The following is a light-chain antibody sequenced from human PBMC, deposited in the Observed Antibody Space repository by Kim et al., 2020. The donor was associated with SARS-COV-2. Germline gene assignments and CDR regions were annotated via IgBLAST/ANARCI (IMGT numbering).Light chain of an antibody. J-gene: IGKJ1*01. CDR1: QSVSSY. Sequence: EIVLTQSPGTLSLSPGERATLSCRASQSVSSYLAWYQQKPGQAPRLLIYGASRRATGIPDRFSGSGSGTDFTLTISRLEPEDFAVYYCQQYGSSPRTFVQGTKVDIK. CDR3: QQYGSSPRT. V-gene: IGKV3-20*01. CDR2: GAS.